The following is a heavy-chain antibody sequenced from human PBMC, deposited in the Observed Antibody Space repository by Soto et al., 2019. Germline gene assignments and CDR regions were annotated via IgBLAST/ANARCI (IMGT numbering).Heavy chain of an antibody. J-gene: IGHJ4*02. CDR2: IIPIFGTA. D-gene: IGHD3-22*01. CDR3: ARLDDRNYYDSSGYYRDY. Sequence: VASVKVSCKASGGTFSSYAISWVRQAPGQGLEWMGGIIPIFGTANYAQKFQGRVTITADESTSTAYMELSSLRSEDTAVYYCARLDDRNYYDSSGYYRDYWGQGTLVTVSS. V-gene: IGHV1-69*13. CDR1: GGTFSSYA.